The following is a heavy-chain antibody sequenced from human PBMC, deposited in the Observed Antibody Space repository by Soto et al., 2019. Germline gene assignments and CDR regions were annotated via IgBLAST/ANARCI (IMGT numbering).Heavy chain of an antibody. CDR2: ISFDGNII. D-gene: IGHD3-9*01. J-gene: IGHJ4*02. CDR3: ARTFDTITYYFDY. V-gene: IGHV3-30*16. CDR1: EFSFSSYA. Sequence: VHLVESGGGVGQPGGSLRLSCAASEFSFSSYAMHWIRQAPGKGLEWVGVISFDGNIIHYGDSVKGRFIICRDNSKNTLYLQMHSLSGEDTAVYYCARTFDTITYYFDYWGQGTLVTVSS.